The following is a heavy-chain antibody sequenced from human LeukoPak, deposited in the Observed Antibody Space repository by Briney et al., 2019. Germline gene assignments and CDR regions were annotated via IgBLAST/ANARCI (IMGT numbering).Heavy chain of an antibody. Sequence: SETLSLTCTVSGGSISSYYWGWIRQPPGKGLEWIGSIYHSGSTYYNPSLKSRVTISVDTSKNQFSLKLSSVTAADTVVYYCAKSSYSIFDYWGQGTLVTVSS. CDR3: AKSSYSIFDY. J-gene: IGHJ4*02. D-gene: IGHD5-18*01. CDR2: IYHSGST. CDR1: GGSISSYY. V-gene: IGHV4-38-2*02.